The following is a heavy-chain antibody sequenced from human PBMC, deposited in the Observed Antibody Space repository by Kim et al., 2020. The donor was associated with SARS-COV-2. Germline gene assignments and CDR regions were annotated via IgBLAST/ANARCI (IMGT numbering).Heavy chain of an antibody. V-gene: IGHV1-3*01. CDR1: GYTFTSYA. J-gene: IGHJ6*02. CDR3: ARDREVRGVINYYYYYGMDV. CDR2: INAGNGNT. D-gene: IGHD3-10*01. Sequence: ASVKVSCKASGYTFTSYAMHWVRQAPGQRLEWMGWINAGNGNTKYSQKFQGRVTITRDTSASTAYMELSSLRSEDTAVYYCARDREVRGVINYYYYYGMDVWGQGTTVTVSS.